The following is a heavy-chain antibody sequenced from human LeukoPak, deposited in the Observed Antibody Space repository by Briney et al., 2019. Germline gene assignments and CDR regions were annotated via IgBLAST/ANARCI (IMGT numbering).Heavy chain of an antibody. D-gene: IGHD3-9*01. V-gene: IGHV4-59*01. CDR1: GGSISSYY. CDR3: ARGTPRYSPWGPFFDY. CDR2: IYYSGST. Sequence: SETLSLTCTVSGGSISSYYWSWTRQPPGKGLEWIGYIYYSGSTNYNPSLKSRVTISVDTSKTQFSLKLSSVTAADTAVYYCARGTPRYSPWGPFFDYWGQGTLVTVSS. J-gene: IGHJ4*02.